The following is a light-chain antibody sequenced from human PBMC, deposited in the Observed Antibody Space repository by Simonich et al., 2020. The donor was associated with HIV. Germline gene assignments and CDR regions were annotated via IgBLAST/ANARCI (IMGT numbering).Light chain of an antibody. CDR3: QQYYSTPRT. V-gene: IGKV1-NL1*01. Sequence: IRMTQSPSSLSASTGDRVTITCRASQGISSYLAWYHQKPGKAPKLLLYAASRLESGVPSRFSGSGSGTDYTLTISSLQPEDFATYYCQQYYSTPRTFGQGTKVEIK. CDR1: QGISSY. J-gene: IGKJ1*01. CDR2: AAS.